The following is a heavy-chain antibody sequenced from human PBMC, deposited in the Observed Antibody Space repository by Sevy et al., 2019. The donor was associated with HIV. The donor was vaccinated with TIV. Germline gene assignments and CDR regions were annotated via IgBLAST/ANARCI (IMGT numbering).Heavy chain of an antibody. CDR3: ARDSIPLVQGIIITPYYYGMDV. Sequence: ASVKVSCKTSGYTFNTFGINWVRQAPRQGLQWVGWISAYNGNTKFVQKLQGRVSMTTETSTSTVYMELRSLRSDDTAVYYCARDSIPLVQGIIITPYYYGMDVWGQGTTVTVSS. D-gene: IGHD3-10*01. CDR1: GYTFNTFG. V-gene: IGHV1-18*04. J-gene: IGHJ6*02. CDR2: ISAYNGNT.